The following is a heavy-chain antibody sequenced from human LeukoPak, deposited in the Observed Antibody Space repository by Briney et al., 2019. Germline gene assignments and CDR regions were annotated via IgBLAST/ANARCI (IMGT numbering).Heavy chain of an antibody. V-gene: IGHV3-30*18. CDR1: GFTFSSYG. CDR3: AKDSTLLPPYSYYYGIDV. D-gene: IGHD3-16*01. CDR2: ISYDGSNK. J-gene: IGHJ6*02. Sequence: GGSLRLSCAASGFTFSSYGMHWVRQAPGKGLEWVAVISYDGSNKYYADSVKGRFTISRDNSKNTLYMQMNSLRAEDTAVYYCAKDSTLLPPYSYYYGIDVWGQGTTVTVSS.